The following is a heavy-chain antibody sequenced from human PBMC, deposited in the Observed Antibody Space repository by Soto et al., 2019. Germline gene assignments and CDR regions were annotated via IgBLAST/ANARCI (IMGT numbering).Heavy chain of an antibody. Sequence: EVQVVESGGDLVQPGGSLRLSCAGSGFTLSDHSMDWVRQAPGKGLEWVGRTRHRGHSYTADYAASVKGRFTISRDDSKNSVYLQMNGLKTEDTAVYYCAVDIVGTGSYWGQGTLVTVSS. CDR1: GFTLSDHS. V-gene: IGHV3-72*01. CDR3: AVDIVGTGSY. CDR2: TRHRGHSYTA. D-gene: IGHD5-12*01. J-gene: IGHJ4*02.